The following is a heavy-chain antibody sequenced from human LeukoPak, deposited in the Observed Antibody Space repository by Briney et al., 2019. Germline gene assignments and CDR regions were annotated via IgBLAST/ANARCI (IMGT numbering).Heavy chain of an antibody. CDR3: ARWGTHDLLDAFDI. V-gene: IGHV3-21*01. CDR1: GITFSSYG. Sequence: PGGSLRLSCAASGITFSSYGMSWVRQAPGRGLEWVSSISSSSSYIYYADSVKGRFTISRDNAKNSLYLQMNSLRAEDTAVYYCARWGTHDLLDAFDIWGQGTMVTVSS. CDR2: ISSSSSYI. J-gene: IGHJ3*02. D-gene: IGHD3-16*01.